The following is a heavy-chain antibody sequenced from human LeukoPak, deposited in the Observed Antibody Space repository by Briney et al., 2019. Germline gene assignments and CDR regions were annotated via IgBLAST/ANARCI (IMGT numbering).Heavy chain of an antibody. CDR3: ARDIAVAPGYSYGMDV. CDR1: GFTFSSYA. Sequence: GRSLRLSCAASGFTFSSYAMHWVRQAPGKGLEWVAVITYDGSDKYYADSVKGRFTISRDNSKNTLYLQMNSLRAEDTAVYYCARDIAVAPGYSYGMDVWGQGTTVTVSS. J-gene: IGHJ6*02. V-gene: IGHV3-30-3*01. CDR2: ITYDGSDK. D-gene: IGHD6-19*01.